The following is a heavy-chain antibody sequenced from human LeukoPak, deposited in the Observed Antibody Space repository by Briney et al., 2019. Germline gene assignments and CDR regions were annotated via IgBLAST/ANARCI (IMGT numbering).Heavy chain of an antibody. CDR1: GYTFTSYD. CDR2: MNPNSGNT. V-gene: IGHV1-8*01. CDR3: ARGRRRVVPAAIRRGGYNWFDP. D-gene: IGHD2-2*02. J-gene: IGHJ5*02. Sequence: ASVKVSCKASGYTFTSYDINWVRQATGQGLEWMGWMNPNSGNTGYAQKFQGRVTMTRNTSISTAYMELSSLRSEDTAVYYCARGRRRVVPAAIRRGGYNWFDPWGQGTLVTVSP.